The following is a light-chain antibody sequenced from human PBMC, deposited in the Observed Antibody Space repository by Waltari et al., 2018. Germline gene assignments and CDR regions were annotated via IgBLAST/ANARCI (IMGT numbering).Light chain of an antibody. CDR2: EDR. Sequence: SYELTQPPSASVSPGQTARIPCSGAALAKTYVYWYQQKSGQAPVVVIYEDRKRPSGIPERFSGSSSGPMATLTISGAQVEDEGDYYCYSTGSSGDYRVFGGGTKLTVL. V-gene: IGLV3-10*01. CDR1: ALAKTY. CDR3: YSTGSSGDYRV. J-gene: IGLJ2*01.